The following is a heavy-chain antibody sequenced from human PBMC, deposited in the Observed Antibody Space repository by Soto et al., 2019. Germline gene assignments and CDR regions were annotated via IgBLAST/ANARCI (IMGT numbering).Heavy chain of an antibody. CDR1: GFTFSGYA. CDR3: ARDLSSNGFDP. Sequence: GGSLRLSCAASGFTFSGYAMHWVRQAPGQGLEWVAFISYDGSNKFYADSVKGRFTISRDNSKNTLFLQMNSLRAEDTAVYYCARDLSSNGFDPWGQGNMVTVSS. V-gene: IGHV3-30-3*01. J-gene: IGHJ5*02. CDR2: ISYDGSNK.